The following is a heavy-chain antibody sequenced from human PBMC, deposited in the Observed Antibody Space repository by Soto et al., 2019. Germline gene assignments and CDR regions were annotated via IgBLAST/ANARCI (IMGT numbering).Heavy chain of an antibody. V-gene: IGHV3-15*01. CDR2: IKSKTDGGTT. Sequence: ESLKISCAASGFTFSNAWMSWVRQAPGKGLEWVGRIKSKTDGGTTDYAAPVKGRFTISRDDSKNTLYLQMNSLKTEDTAVYYCTTGMLYDFDYWGQGTLVTVSS. CDR3: TTGMLYDFDY. CDR1: GFTFSNAW. D-gene: IGHD2-8*01. J-gene: IGHJ4*02.